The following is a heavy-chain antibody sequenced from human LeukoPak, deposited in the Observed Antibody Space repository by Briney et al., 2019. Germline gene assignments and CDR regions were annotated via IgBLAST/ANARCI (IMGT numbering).Heavy chain of an antibody. Sequence: SETLSLTCTVSDGSISSYYWSWIRQPPGKGLEWIGYIYYSGSTNYNPSLKSRVTISVDTSKNQFSLRLNSVTAVDTAVYYCARGRGSSWSFYYYGMDVWGQGTTVTVSS. J-gene: IGHJ6*02. D-gene: IGHD6-13*01. CDR3: ARGRGSSWSFYYYGMDV. CDR2: IYYSGST. V-gene: IGHV4-59*12. CDR1: DGSISSYY.